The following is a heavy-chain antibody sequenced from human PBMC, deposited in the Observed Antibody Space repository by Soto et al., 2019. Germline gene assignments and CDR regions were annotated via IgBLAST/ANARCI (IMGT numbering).Heavy chain of an antibody. CDR2: ISSSGSTI. V-gene: IGHV3-11*01. D-gene: IGHD3-3*01. CDR1: GFTFSDYY. J-gene: IGHJ6*03. CDR3: ARDKSESIFGVVIPNYYYYYMDV. Sequence: GGSLRLSCAASGFTFSDYYMSWIRQAPGKGLEWVSYISSSGSTIYYADSVKGRFTISRDNAKNSLYLQMNSLRAEDTAVYYCARDKSESIFGVVIPNYYYYYMDVWGKGTTVTVSS.